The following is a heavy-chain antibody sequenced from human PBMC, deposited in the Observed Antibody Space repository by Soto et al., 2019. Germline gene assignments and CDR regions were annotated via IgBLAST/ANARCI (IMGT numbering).Heavy chain of an antibody. CDR2: ISAYNGNT. D-gene: IGHD5-18*01. V-gene: IGHV1-18*01. Sequence: ASVKVSCKASGYTFTSYGISWVRQAPGQGREGMGWISAYNGNTNYAQKLQGRVTMTTDTSTSTAYMELRTLRSDDTAVYYCARALHVDTAFPSAFDIWGQGTMVTVSS. CDR1: GYTFTSYG. CDR3: ARALHVDTAFPSAFDI. J-gene: IGHJ3*02.